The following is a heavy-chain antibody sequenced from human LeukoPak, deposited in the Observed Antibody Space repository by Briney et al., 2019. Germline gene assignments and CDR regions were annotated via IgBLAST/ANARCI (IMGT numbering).Heavy chain of an antibody. CDR2: IYGGVI. J-gene: IGHJ4*02. CDR3: ARGVYSSGWYNY. CDR1: GYSISSGYY. D-gene: IGHD6-19*01. V-gene: IGHV4-38-2*02. Sequence: SETLSLTCTVSGYSISSGYYWSWIRQPAGKGLEWIGRIYGGVINYNPSLKSRVTISVDTSKNQVSLNLSSVTAADTAVYYCARGVYSSGWYNYWGQGTLVTVSS.